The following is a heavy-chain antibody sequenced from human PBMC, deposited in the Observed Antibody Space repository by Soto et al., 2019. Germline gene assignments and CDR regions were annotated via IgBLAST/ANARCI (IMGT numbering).Heavy chain of an antibody. Sequence: GSVNVSCKASGYTFTSHYMHCVRQAPGQGLEWMGIINPSGGSTSYAQKFHGRVTMTRDTSTSTVYMELSSLRSEDTAVYYCARGGSYSRSYYEYWGQETLLSTSS. V-gene: IGHV1-46*01. D-gene: IGHD4-4*01. CDR2: INPSGGST. CDR3: ARGGSYSRSYYEY. CDR1: GYTFTSHY. J-gene: IGHJ4*02.